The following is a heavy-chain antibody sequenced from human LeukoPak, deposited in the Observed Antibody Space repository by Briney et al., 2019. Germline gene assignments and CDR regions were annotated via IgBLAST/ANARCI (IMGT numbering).Heavy chain of an antibody. V-gene: IGHV4-39*07. CDR1: GGSISSSSYY. D-gene: IGHD4-17*01. J-gene: IGHJ4*02. CDR3: ARAYYGDEIYFDY. Sequence: SETLSLTCTVSGGSISSSSYYWGWIRQPPGKGLEWIGSIYYSGSTYYNPSLKSRVTISVDTSKNQFSLKLSSVTAADTAVYYCARAYYGDEIYFDYWGQGTLVTVSS. CDR2: IYYSGST.